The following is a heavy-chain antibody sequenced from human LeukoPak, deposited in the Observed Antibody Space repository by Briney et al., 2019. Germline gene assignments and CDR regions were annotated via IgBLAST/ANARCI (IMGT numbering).Heavy chain of an antibody. CDR1: GGSISSYY. V-gene: IGHV4-59*01. CDR3: ARGDTAMVGFDY. D-gene: IGHD5-18*01. Sequence: SETLSLTCTVSGGSISSYYWSWIRQPPGKGLEWIGYIYYSGSTNYNPSLKSRVTISVDTSKNQFSLKLSSVTAADTAVYYCARGDTAMVGFDYWGQGTLVTVSS. CDR2: IYYSGST. J-gene: IGHJ4*02.